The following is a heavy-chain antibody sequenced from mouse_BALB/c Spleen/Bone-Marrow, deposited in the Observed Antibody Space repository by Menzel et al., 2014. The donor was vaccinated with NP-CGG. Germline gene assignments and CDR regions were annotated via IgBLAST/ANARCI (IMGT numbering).Heavy chain of an antibody. Sequence: EVMLVESGGGLVKPGGSLKLSCAASGFTFSDYYMYWVRQTPEKRLEWVATISDAGSYTYYPDSVKGRFTISRDNAKNNLYLQMISLKSEDTAMYYCARDGDYMYAWFAYWGQGTLVTVST. D-gene: IGHD2-14*01. CDR1: GFTFSDYY. CDR2: ISDAGSYT. V-gene: IGHV5-4*02. J-gene: IGHJ3*01. CDR3: ARDGDYMYAWFAY.